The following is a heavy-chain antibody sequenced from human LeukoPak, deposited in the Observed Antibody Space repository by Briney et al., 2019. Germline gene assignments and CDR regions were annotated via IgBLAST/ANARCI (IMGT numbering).Heavy chain of an antibody. Sequence: GASVKVSCKASGYTFSSYGISWVRQAPGQGLEWMGWISAYNGNTDYAQNLRGRLIMTTDTSTSTAYMELRSLRSDGTAVYYCARDSVDGSGTYYNDSPDYWGQGTLVTVSS. D-gene: IGHD3-10*01. CDR3: ARDSVDGSGTYYNDSPDY. CDR2: ISAYNGNT. J-gene: IGHJ4*02. CDR1: GYTFSSYG. V-gene: IGHV1-18*01.